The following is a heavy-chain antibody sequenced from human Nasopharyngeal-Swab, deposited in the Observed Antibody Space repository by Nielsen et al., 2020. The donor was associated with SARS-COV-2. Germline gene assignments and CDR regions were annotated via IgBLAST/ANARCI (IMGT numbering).Heavy chain of an antibody. CDR3: AREGVVAVAGGDYFGMDV. CDR2: IIPIFGTA. D-gene: IGHD2-15*01. Sequence: WVRQAPGQGLEWMGGIIPIFGTANYAQKFQGRVTITADESTSTAYMELSSLGSEDTAVYYCAREGVVAVAGGDYFGMDVWGQGTTVTVSS. J-gene: IGHJ6*02. V-gene: IGHV1-69*01.